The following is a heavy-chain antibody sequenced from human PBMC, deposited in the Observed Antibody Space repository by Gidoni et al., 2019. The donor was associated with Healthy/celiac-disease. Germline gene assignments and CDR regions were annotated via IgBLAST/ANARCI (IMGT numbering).Heavy chain of an antibody. V-gene: IGHV1-46*01. CDR2: INRSGGST. Sequence: QVQLVQSGAEVKKPGASVKVSCKASGYTFTSYYMHWVRQAPGQGLEWMGIINRSGGSTSYAQKFQGRVTMTRDTSTSTVYMELSSLRSEDTAVYYCARDRSEDSTSCNREKCYYYYYMDVWGKGTTVTVSS. CDR1: GYTFTSYY. CDR3: ARDRSEDSTSCNREKCYYYYYMDV. D-gene: IGHD2-2*02. J-gene: IGHJ6*03.